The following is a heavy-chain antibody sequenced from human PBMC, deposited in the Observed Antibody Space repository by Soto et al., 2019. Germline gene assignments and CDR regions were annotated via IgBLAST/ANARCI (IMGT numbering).Heavy chain of an antibody. V-gene: IGHV3-30-3*01. J-gene: IGHJ6*02. D-gene: IGHD3-3*01. Sequence: QVQLVESGGGVVQPGRSLRLSCAASGFTFSSYAMHWVRQAPGKGLEWVAVISYDGSNKYYADSVKGRFTISRDNSKNTLYLQMDILRAEDTAVYYCARDLHAIFVVVITYYYYYGMDVWGQGTTVTVSS. CDR1: GFTFSSYA. CDR3: ARDLHAIFVVVITYYYYYGMDV. CDR2: ISYDGSNK.